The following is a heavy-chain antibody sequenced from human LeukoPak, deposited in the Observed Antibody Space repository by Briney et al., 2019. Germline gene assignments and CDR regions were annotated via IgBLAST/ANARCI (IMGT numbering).Heavy chain of an antibody. CDR3: ARATSYNYYGMDV. CDR1: GFTSSNYW. D-gene: IGHD4-11*01. CDR2: IKQDGSEK. V-gene: IGHV3-7*05. J-gene: IGHJ6*02. Sequence: GGSLRLSCAASGFTSSNYWMSWVRQAPGKGLEWVANIKQDGSEKYYVDSVKGRFTISRDNAKKSLYLQMNSLRAEDTAVYFCARATSYNYYGMDVWGQGTTVTVSS.